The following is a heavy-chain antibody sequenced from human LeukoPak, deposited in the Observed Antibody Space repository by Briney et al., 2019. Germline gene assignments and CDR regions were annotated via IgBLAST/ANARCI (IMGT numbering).Heavy chain of an antibody. CDR3: ARRNYPYYFDY. D-gene: IGHD4-11*01. CDR2: LSCDGGT. CDR1: GASISSTSYC. V-gene: IGHV4-39*01. Sequence: SETLSLTCTVSGASISSTSYCWGWVRQPPREGLEWIGTLSCDGGTYYNPSLKTRVTTSVDTSNNQFSLRLSSVTAADTAVYYCARRNYPYYFDYWGQGTLVTVSS. J-gene: IGHJ4*02.